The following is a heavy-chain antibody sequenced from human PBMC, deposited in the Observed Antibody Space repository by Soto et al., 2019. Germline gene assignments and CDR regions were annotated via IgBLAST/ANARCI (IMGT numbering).Heavy chain of an antibody. Sequence: SETLSLTCTVSGGSISSSSYYWGWIRQPPGKGLEWIGSIYYSGSTYYNPSLKSRVTISVDTSKNQFSLKLSSVTAADTAVYYWARGENDILTGYPNWFDPWGQGTLVTVSS. V-gene: IGHV4-39*07. CDR1: GGSISSSSYY. D-gene: IGHD3-9*01. CDR3: ARGENDILTGYPNWFDP. CDR2: IYYSGST. J-gene: IGHJ5*02.